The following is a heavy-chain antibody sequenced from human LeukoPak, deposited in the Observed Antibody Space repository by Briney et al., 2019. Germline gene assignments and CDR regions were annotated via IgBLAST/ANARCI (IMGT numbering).Heavy chain of an antibody. V-gene: IGHV4-59*01. CDR1: GGSISSYY. J-gene: IGHJ5*02. Sequence: PSETLSLTCTVSGGSISSYYWSWIRQPPGKGLEWSGYIYYSGSTNYNPSLKSRVHISVDTSKNQFSLKLSSVTAADTAVYYCARAVLRRFDPWGQGTLVTVSS. CDR3: ARAVLRRFDP. CDR2: IYYSGST.